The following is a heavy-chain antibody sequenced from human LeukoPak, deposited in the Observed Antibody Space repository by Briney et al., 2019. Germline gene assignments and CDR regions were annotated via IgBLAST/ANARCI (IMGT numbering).Heavy chain of an antibody. CDR3: VRGSYGAFA. J-gene: IGHJ5*02. Sequence: GGSLRLSCAASGFTFSTYAMHWVRQAPGKGLEWVSVLSYEVSSKYYADSVKGRFTISRGNSKNTLYLQLNSLRAEDTAVYYCVRGSYGAFAWGQGTLVTVSS. V-gene: IGHV3-30-3*01. CDR1: GFTFSTYA. D-gene: IGHD4-17*01. CDR2: LSYEVSSK.